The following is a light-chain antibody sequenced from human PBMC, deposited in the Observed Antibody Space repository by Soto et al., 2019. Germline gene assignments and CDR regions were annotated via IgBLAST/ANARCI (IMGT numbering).Light chain of an antibody. CDR2: DVT. Sequence: QSALTQPASVSGSPGHSITISCTGTISDVGGYNFVSWYQQHPDKAPKLMIYDVTNRPSGVSNRFSGSKSGNTASLTISGLQAEDEADYYCSSYTSISTYVFGTGTKLTVL. CDR1: ISDVGGYNF. J-gene: IGLJ1*01. V-gene: IGLV2-14*01. CDR3: SSYTSISTYV.